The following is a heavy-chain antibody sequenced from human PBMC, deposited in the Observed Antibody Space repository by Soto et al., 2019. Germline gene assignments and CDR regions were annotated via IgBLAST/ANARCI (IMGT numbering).Heavy chain of an antibody. CDR3: ARAGSSGWYPGTFDP. J-gene: IGHJ5*02. Sequence: QVQLVQSGAEVKKPGSSVKVSCKASGGTFSSYTISWVRQAPGQGLEWMGRIIPILGIANYAQKFQGRVTITADKSTSTAYMELSSLRSEDTAVYYCARAGSSGWYPGTFDPWGQGTLVTVSS. D-gene: IGHD6-19*01. CDR2: IIPILGIA. V-gene: IGHV1-69*02. CDR1: GGTFSSYT.